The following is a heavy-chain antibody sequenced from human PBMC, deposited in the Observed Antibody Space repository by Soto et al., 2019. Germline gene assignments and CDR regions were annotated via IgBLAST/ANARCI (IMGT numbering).Heavy chain of an antibody. CDR1: GVSVTNAW. CDR3: ATGLNTCF. V-gene: IGHV3-15*01. D-gene: IGHD3-16*01. Sequence: EVQLVQSTGGLVKPGESLRLSCAASGVSVTNAWMNWVRQAPGKGLEWVGLIKSKTAGGTTHYAATVKGRFTISRDDSKNMLYFQMNSLKIEDIAVYYCATGLNTCFWGQGSLVTVSS. J-gene: IGHJ4*02. CDR2: IKSKTAGGTT.